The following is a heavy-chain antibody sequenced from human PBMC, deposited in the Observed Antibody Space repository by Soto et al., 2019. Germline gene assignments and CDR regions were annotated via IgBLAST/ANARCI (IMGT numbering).Heavy chain of an antibody. Sequence: EVQLLDSGGGLVQPGGSLRLSCAASGFTFSSYAMSWVRQAPGKGLAWASSISGGGGSTYNAESVKGRFIISRDNAKSTLYLQMNSLRAEDTAVYYCATWTFTFDSWGQGTLGTVSS. CDR1: GFTFSSYA. V-gene: IGHV3-23*01. CDR3: ATWTFTFDS. J-gene: IGHJ4*02. CDR2: ISGGGGST.